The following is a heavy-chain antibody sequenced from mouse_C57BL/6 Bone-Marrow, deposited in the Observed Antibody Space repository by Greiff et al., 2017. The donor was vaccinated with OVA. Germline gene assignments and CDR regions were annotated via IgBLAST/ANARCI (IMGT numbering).Heavy chain of an antibody. V-gene: IGHV15-2*01. CDR3: ARSPSLITTASWFAY. Sequence: QVQLQQSGSELRSPGSSVKLSCKDFDSAVFPIAYMSWVRQKPGHGFEWIGGILPSIGRTIYGEKFEDKATLDAATLSNTAYLELNRLTSEDAAIYYCARSPSLITTASWFAYWGQGTLVTVSA. CDR2: ILPSIGRT. J-gene: IGHJ3*01. CDR1: DSAVFPIAY. D-gene: IGHD1-2*01.